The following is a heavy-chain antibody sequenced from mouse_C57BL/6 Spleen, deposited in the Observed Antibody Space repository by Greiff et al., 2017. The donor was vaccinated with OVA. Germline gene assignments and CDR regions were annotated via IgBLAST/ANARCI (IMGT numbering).Heavy chain of an antibody. V-gene: IGHV1-5*01. Sequence: EVQLKESGPVLARPGASVKMSCKTSGYTFTSYWMHWVKQRPGQGLEWIGAIYPGNSDTSYNQKFKGKAKLTAVNSASTAYMELSSLTNENSAVEYCTREGYGYERDFDYWGQGTTLTVSS. CDR1: GYTFTSYW. D-gene: IGHD2-2*01. J-gene: IGHJ2*01. CDR3: TREGYGYERDFDY. CDR2: IYPGNSDT.